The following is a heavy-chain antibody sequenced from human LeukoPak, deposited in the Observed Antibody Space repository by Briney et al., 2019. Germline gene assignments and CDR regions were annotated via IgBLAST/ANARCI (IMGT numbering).Heavy chain of an antibody. CDR2: IKGDGSET. J-gene: IGHJ5*02. CDR1: GFTFCDYW. D-gene: IGHD3-22*01. CDR3: VRGQIGVSVIVH. V-gene: IGHV3-74*01. Sequence: GGSLRLSCAASGFTFCDYWMHWVRPVPGKGVVWVSRIKGDGSETNYADSVKGRFTISRDNAKNTLFLQMNSLRVEDTAVNYCVRGQIGVSVIVHWGQGTLVTVSS.